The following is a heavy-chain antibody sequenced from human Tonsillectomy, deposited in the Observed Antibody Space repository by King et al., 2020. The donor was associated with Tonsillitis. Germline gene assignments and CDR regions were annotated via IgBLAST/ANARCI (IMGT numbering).Heavy chain of an antibody. V-gene: IGHV3-30*02. CDR1: GFTFSTYG. Sequence: VQLVESGGGVVQPGGSLSLSCAASGFTFSTYGMHWVRQAPGKGLEWVAFIQYDGSNKYYADSVKGRFTISRDNSKNTLSLQMNTLRAEETAVYYCAKELGVSHYDYSDYYYYYYGLDVGRQGTAVTVSS. CDR3: AKELGVSHYDYSDYYYYYYGLDV. J-gene: IGHJ6*02. CDR2: IQYDGSNK. D-gene: IGHD4-11*01.